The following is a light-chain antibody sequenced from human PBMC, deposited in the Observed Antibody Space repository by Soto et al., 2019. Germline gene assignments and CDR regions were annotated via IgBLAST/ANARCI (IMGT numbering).Light chain of an antibody. CDR2: EVI. V-gene: IGLV2-14*03. Sequence: QSVLTQPASVSGSPGQAITVSCSGTSRDIGAHNFVSWYQQHPGKAPKLIIYEVINRPSGVSDRFSGSKSGNTASLTISGLQSEDEADYYCNSYTTSNTFVFGSGTKVTVL. J-gene: IGLJ1*01. CDR3: NSYTTSNTFV. CDR1: SRDIGAHNF.